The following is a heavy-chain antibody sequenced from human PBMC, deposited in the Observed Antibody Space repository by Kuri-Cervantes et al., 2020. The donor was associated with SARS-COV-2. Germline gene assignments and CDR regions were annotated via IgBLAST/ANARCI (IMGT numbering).Heavy chain of an antibody. CDR1: GFTFSSYN. CDR2: ISASSSTI. D-gene: IGHD2-15*01. Sequence: GGSLRLSCAASGFTFSSYNMNWVRQAPGKGLEWVSYISASSSTIYYADSVKGRFTISRDNAKNSLYLQMNSLRAEDTAVYYCAKDQHGIVVVVAAIDYWGQGTLVTVSS. V-gene: IGHV3-48*01. CDR3: AKDQHGIVVVVAAIDY. J-gene: IGHJ4*02.